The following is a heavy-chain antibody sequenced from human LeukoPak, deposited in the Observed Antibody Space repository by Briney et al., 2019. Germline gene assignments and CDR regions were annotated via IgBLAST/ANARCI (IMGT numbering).Heavy chain of an antibody. CDR3: ARGLHYYVAMDV. CDR1: GFTFSAYA. D-gene: IGHD3-10*02. Sequence: GGSLRLSCEASGFTFSAYAMTWVRQAPGKGLEWVSSIGSDNKPHYSESVKGRFAISRDNSKNTLFLQLHNLRVEDTALYYCARGLHYYVAMDVWGQGTTVTVSS. CDR2: IGSDNKP. J-gene: IGHJ6*02. V-gene: IGHV3-23*05.